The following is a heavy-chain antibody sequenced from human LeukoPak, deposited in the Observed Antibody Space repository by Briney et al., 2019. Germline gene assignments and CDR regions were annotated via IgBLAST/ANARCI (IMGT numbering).Heavy chain of an antibody. CDR2: ISGSGGST. J-gene: IGHJ4*02. V-gene: IGHV3-23*01. Sequence: GGSLRLSCAASGFTFSSYAMSWVRQAPGKGLEWVSAISGSGGSTYYADSVKGRFTISRDNFKNALYLQMNSLRVEDTAVYYCAIDPNWGTHSWGQGVLVTVSS. D-gene: IGHD7-27*01. CDR3: AIDPNWGTHS. CDR1: GFTFSSYA.